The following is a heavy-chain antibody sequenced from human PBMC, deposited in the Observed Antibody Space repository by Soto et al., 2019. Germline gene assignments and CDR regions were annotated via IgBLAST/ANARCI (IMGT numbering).Heavy chain of an antibody. J-gene: IGHJ3*02. CDR1: GGSISSYD. D-gene: IGHD3-16*01. Sequence: PSETLSLTCTVSGGSISSYDWSWMRQPPGKGLEWIGSMYHSGSTNYNPSLKSRVTTSVDTSKNQFSLKLSSVTAADTAVYYCGRNGGIALVGGVLPAFDIWGQGKMVTVSS. CDR2: MYHSGST. CDR3: GRNGGIALVGGVLPAFDI. V-gene: IGHV4-4*09.